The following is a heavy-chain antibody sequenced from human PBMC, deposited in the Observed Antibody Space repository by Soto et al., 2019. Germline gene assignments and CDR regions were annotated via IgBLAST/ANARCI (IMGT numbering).Heavy chain of an antibody. CDR3: ARWVTSGIYVFDY. D-gene: IGHD3-10*01. V-gene: IGHV3-13*01. CDR1: GFTSSSYD. CDR2: IDTAGGN. Sequence: EVQLVESGGGLVQPGGSLRLSSAVSGFTSSSYDMYWVRQGKGRGLEWVSTIDTAGGNFYRGSVRGRFTMSRENAKNSLYLQMNSLRDEDTAMYYCARWVTSGIYVFDYWGQGALVTVSP. J-gene: IGHJ4*02.